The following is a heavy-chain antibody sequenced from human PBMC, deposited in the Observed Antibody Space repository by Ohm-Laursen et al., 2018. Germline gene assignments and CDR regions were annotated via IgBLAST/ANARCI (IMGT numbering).Heavy chain of an antibody. J-gene: IGHJ6*02. CDR2: ISRISSTI. CDR3: ARDAQDYGLDV. V-gene: IGHV3-48*01. CDR1: AFAFTNYS. Sequence: SLRLSCTASAFAFTNYSMHWVRQAPGKGLEWVSYISRISSTIYYTDSVKGRFTISRDNAKNSLYLQLNSLSAEDTAVYYCARDAQDYGLDVWGQGTTVTVSS.